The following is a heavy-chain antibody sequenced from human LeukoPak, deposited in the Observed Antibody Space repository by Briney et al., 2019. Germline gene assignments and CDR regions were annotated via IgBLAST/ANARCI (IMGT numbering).Heavy chain of an antibody. V-gene: IGHV3-21*01. D-gene: IGHD6-13*01. CDR3: ARSYSSSWYGGFDY. CDR2: ISSSSSYI. CDR1: GFTFSSYS. J-gene: IGHJ4*02. Sequence: GGSLRLSCAASGFTFSSYSMNWVRQAPGKGLEWVSSISSSSSYIYYADSVKGRFTISRDNAKNSLYLQMNSLRAEDTAVYYCARSYSSSWYGGFDYWGQGTLVTVYS.